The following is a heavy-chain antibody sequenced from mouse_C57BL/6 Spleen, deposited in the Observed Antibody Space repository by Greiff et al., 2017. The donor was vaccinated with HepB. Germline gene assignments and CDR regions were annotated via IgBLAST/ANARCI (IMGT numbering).Heavy chain of an antibody. CDR1: GFNIKDDY. D-gene: IGHD2-5*01. J-gene: IGHJ3*01. Sequence: EVQLQESGAELVRPGASVKLSCTASGFNIKDDYMHWVKQRPEQGLEWIGWIDPENGDTEYASKFQGKATITADTSSNTAYLQLSSLTFEDTAVYYCTHSNSWFAYWGQGTLVTVSA. CDR3: THSNSWFAY. CDR2: IDPENGDT. V-gene: IGHV14-4*01.